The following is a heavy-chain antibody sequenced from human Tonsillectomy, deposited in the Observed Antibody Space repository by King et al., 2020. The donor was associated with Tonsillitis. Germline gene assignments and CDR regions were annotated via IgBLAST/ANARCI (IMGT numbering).Heavy chain of an antibody. D-gene: IGHD3-10*01. Sequence: VQLVESGGGVVQPGGSLRLSCAASGFTFSSYGMHWVRQAPGKGLEWVAFIRYDGSKKYYADSVKGRFTISRDNSKNTLFLQMDSLRGDDTAVYYCAKDPTGGWFGEELNYFDYWGQGTLVTISS. CDR3: AKDPTGGWFGEELNYFDY. J-gene: IGHJ4*02. V-gene: IGHV3-30*02. CDR2: IRYDGSKK. CDR1: GFTFSSYG.